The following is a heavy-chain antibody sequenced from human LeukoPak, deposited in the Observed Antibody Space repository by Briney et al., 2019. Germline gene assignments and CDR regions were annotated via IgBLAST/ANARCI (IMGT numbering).Heavy chain of an antibody. CDR1: GGSISSDNYY. J-gene: IGHJ5*02. CDR3: ARYHLNYDVLTGFYTEGWFDP. CDR2: IYYSGST. D-gene: IGHD3-9*01. Sequence: SETLSLTCTVSGGSISSDNYYLSWIRQPPGKGLVRHGYIYYSGSTYYNPSLKSRVPMTVEQSKTQFSLRLTSLTAADTAVYYCARYHLNYDVLTGFYTEGWFDPWGQGTLVTVSS. V-gene: IGHV4-30-4*01.